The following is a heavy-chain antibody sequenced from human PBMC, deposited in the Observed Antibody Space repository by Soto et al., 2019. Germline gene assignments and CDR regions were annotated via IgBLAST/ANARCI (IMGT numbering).Heavy chain of an antibody. Sequence: ASVKVSCKASGYAFTSYYMHWVRQAPGQGLEWMGIINPSGGSTSYAQKFQGRVTMTRDTSTSTVYMELSSLRSEDTAVYYCARVSRYSSSSSHYYYGMDVWGQGTTVTVSS. J-gene: IGHJ6*02. D-gene: IGHD6-6*01. CDR2: INPSGGST. CDR3: ARVSRYSSSSSHYYYGMDV. CDR1: GYAFTSYY. V-gene: IGHV1-46*01.